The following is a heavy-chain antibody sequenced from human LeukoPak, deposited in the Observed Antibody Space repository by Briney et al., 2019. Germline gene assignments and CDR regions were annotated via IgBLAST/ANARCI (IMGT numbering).Heavy chain of an antibody. CDR1: GFTFSSYS. Sequence: GGSLRLSCAASGFTFSSYSMNWVRQAPGKGLEWVSSISSSSSYIYYADSVKGRFTISRDNAKNSLYLQMNSLRAEDTALYYCAKDMRWRNAIDYWGQGTLVTVSS. J-gene: IGHJ4*02. CDR2: ISSSSSYI. D-gene: IGHD1-1*01. CDR3: AKDMRWRNAIDY. V-gene: IGHV3-21*04.